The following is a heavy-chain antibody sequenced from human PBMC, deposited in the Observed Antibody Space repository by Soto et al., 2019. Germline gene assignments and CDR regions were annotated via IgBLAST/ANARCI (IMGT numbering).Heavy chain of an antibody. V-gene: IGHV4-4*07. CDR3: ARDRDCSGGSCYVVDWFDP. J-gene: IGHJ5*02. D-gene: IGHD2-15*01. Sequence: QVQLQESGPGLVKPSETLSLTCTVSGGSISSYYWSWIRQPAGKGLEWIGRIYTSGSTNYNPSLKSRVTMSVDTSKNQCSLKQSSVTAADTAVDCCARDRDCSGGSCYVVDWFDPWGQGTLVTVSS. CDR1: GGSISSYY. CDR2: IYTSGST.